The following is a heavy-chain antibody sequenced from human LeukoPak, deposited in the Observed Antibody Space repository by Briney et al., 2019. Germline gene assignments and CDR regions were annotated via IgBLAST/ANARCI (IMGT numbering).Heavy chain of an antibody. J-gene: IGHJ3*02. V-gene: IGHV4-59*01. CDR2: IYYSGST. CDR1: GGSISSYY. Sequence: SETLSLTCTVSGGSISSYYWSWIRQPPGKGLEWIGYIYYSGSTNYNPSLKSRVTISVDTSKNQFSLKLSSVTAADTAVYYCARPIPTVTTFGGAFDIWGQGTMVTVSS. D-gene: IGHD4-17*01. CDR3: ARPIPTVTTFGGAFDI.